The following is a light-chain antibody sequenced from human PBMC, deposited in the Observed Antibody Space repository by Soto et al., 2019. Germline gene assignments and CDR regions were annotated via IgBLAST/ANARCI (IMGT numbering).Light chain of an antibody. Sequence: DIQMTQSPSTLSASVGDRVTITCRASEKINKWLAWYQQKPGKAPKLLISDASSLESGVPSRFSGSGSGTEFTLTISSLQSEDFAVYYCQQYNNWPWTFGQGTKVDIK. CDR1: EKINKW. V-gene: IGKV1-5*01. CDR2: DAS. CDR3: QQYNNWPWT. J-gene: IGKJ1*01.